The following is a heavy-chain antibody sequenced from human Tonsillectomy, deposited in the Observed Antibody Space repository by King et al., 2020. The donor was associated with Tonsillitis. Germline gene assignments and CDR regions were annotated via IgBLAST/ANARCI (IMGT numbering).Heavy chain of an antibody. CDR2: IKSDGRRT. J-gene: IGHJ3*02. CDR1: GFTFSSYW. V-gene: IGHV3-74*01. D-gene: IGHD1/OR15-1a*01. CDR3: TRVRTVGFDAFDI. Sequence: VQLVESGGGLVQPGGSLRLSCAASGFTFSSYWMHWVRQAPGKGLVCVARIKSDGRRTSYSDSVKGRFTIARDKAKNTLYLQMNSLRAEDTAVYFCTRVRTVGFDAFDIWGQGTMVTVSS.